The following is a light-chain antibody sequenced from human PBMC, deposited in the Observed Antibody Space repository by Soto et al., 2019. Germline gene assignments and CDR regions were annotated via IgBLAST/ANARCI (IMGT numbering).Light chain of an antibody. J-gene: IGKJ4*01. CDR2: DAS. CDR3: QQYDNPALT. Sequence: IQMTQSPSSLSASVGDRVTITCQASQDITNYLNWYQQKPGRAPKLLIYDASNLQTGVPSRFSGSGSGTDFTFTISSLQPEDIAIYYCQQYDNPALTFGGGTKVDIK. CDR1: QDITNY. V-gene: IGKV1-33*01.